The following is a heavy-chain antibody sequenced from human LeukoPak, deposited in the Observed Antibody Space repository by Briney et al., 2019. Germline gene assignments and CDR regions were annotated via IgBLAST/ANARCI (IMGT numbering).Heavy chain of an antibody. Sequence: PSETLSLTCTVSGGSISSYYWSWLRQPPGKGLEWIGYIYYSGSTNYNPSLKSRVTISVDTSKNQFSLKLSSVTAADTAVYYCERDSSGFDYWGQGTLVTVSS. V-gene: IGHV4-59*12. CDR2: IYYSGST. CDR3: ERDSSGFDY. CDR1: GGSISSYY. J-gene: IGHJ4*02.